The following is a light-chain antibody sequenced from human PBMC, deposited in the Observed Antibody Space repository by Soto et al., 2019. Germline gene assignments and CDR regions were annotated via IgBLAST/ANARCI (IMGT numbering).Light chain of an antibody. V-gene: IGKV1-5*01. CDR1: QGISSY. CDR3: QQYNSYSWT. J-gene: IGKJ1*01. CDR2: DAS. Sequence: DIQMTQSPSTLSASFGDRVTITCRASQGISSYLAWYQQKPGKAPKLLIYDASSLESGVPSRFSGSGSGTEFTLTISSLQPDDFATYYCQQYNSYSWTFGQGTKVDIK.